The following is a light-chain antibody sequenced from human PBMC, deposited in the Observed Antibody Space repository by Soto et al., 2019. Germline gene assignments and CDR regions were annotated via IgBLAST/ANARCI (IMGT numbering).Light chain of an antibody. CDR1: HSVFDSSYKKNL. V-gene: IGKV4-1*01. CDR2: WAS. J-gene: IGKJ1*01. Sequence: DSERAPSQNSLAVSLGERATINCKTTHSVFDSSYKKNLLAWYQQKPGQPPRLLIYWASTRESGVPDRFSGSGSETGFSLTISSLEAEDVAVYYFRQYRDWPPAVGQGTKVDI. CDR3: RQYRDWPPA.